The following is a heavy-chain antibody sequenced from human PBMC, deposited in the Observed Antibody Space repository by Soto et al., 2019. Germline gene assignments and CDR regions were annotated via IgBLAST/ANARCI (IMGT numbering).Heavy chain of an antibody. J-gene: IGHJ4*02. Sequence: PGGSLRLSCAASGFIFSDHWMHWVRQVPGKGLVWVERINSDGSDTSYADSVKGRSTISRANARNTLFLQMDSLRAEDTALYYCTRGYSSGPDYWGQGTLVTVSS. CDR2: INSDGSDT. D-gene: IGHD6-19*01. CDR1: GFIFSDHW. V-gene: IGHV3-74*01. CDR3: TRGYSSGPDY.